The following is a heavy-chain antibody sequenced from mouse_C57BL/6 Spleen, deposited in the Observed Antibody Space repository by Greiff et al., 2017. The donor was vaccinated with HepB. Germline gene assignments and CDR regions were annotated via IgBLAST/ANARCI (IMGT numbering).Heavy chain of an antibody. CDR2: IDPEDGET. J-gene: IGHJ4*01. CDR1: GFNIKDYY. D-gene: IGHD2-3*01. Sequence: VHVKQSGAELVKPGASVKLSCTASGFNIKDYYMHWVKQRTEQGLEWIGRIDPEDGETKYAPKFQGKATITADTSSNTAYLQLSSLTSEDTAVYYCARGHDGYYDAMDYWGQGTSVTVSS. V-gene: IGHV14-2*01. CDR3: ARGHDGYYDAMDY.